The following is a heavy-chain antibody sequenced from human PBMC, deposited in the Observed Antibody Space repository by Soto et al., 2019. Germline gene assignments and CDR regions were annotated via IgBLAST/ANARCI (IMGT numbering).Heavy chain of an antibody. CDR3: ARVQIVVVVGGTPADY. V-gene: IGHV1-18*01. CDR2: INPYNGKT. CDR1: GYIFSTHG. J-gene: IGHJ4*02. D-gene: IGHD2-15*01. Sequence: QVQLEQSGAEVKKSGASVKVSCKASGYIFSTHGINWVRQAPGQGLEWMGWINPYNGKTNYAQKFQGRVTMTTETSRTKASMELRSLRSDDTAVYYCARVQIVVVVGGTPADYWGQGTLVTVSS.